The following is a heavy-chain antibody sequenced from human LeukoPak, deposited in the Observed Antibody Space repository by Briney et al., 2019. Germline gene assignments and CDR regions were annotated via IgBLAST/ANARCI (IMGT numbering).Heavy chain of an antibody. Sequence: PGGSLRLSCAASGFTFSIYSMNWVRQAPGKGLEWVSYIASSTSTRFYADSVKGRFTISRDNAKNSLYLQMNSLRAEDTAVYYCASILGYCTGSTCTNDFWGQETLVTVSS. D-gene: IGHD2-8*02. CDR1: GFTFSIYS. CDR3: ASILGYCTGSTCTNDF. CDR2: IASSTSTR. V-gene: IGHV3-48*01. J-gene: IGHJ4*02.